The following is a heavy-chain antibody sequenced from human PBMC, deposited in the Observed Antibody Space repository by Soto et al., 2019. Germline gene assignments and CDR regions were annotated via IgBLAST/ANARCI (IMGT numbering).Heavy chain of an antibody. Sequence: QLQLQESGSGLVKPSQTLSLTCAVSGGSISSGGYSWSWIRQPPGKGLEWIGYIYHSGSTYYNPSLKSRVTISVDRSKNQFSLKLSSVTAADTAVYYCARGAAAAHRCYYYGMDVWGQGTTVTVSS. J-gene: IGHJ6*02. CDR1: GGSISSGGYS. CDR3: ARGAAAAHRCYYYGMDV. D-gene: IGHD6-25*01. V-gene: IGHV4-30-2*01. CDR2: IYHSGST.